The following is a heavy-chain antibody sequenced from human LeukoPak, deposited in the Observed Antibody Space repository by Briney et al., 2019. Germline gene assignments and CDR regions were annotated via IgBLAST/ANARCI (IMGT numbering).Heavy chain of an antibody. CDR2: IKQDGSEK. D-gene: IGHD3-10*01. Sequence: PGGSLRLSCAASGFTFSSYWMSWVRQAPGKGLEWVANIKQDGSEKYYVDSVKGRFTISRDNAKNSLYLQMNSLRAEDTAVYYCARARAVLLWFGESTYYFDYLWQGSLATVSS. V-gene: IGHV3-7*01. J-gene: IGHJ4*02. CDR3: ARARAVLLWFGESTYYFDY. CDR1: GFTFSSYW.